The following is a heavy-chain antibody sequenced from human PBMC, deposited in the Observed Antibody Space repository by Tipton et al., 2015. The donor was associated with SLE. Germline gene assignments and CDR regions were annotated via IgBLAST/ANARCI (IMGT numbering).Heavy chain of an antibody. D-gene: IGHD6-13*01. CDR1: GGSISSYY. J-gene: IGHJ4*02. CDR3: ARDVAAEFDY. CDR2: IYHSGST. Sequence: PGLVKPSETLSLTCTVSGGSISSYYWNWIRQAPGKGLEWIGYIYHSGSTNYNPSLKSQFTMSVDTSKSQFSLKLSSVTAADTAVYYCARDVAAEFDYWGQGTLVTVSS. V-gene: IGHV4-59*12.